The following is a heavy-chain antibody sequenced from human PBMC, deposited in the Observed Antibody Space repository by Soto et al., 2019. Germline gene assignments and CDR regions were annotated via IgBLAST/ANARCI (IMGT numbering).Heavy chain of an antibody. D-gene: IGHD2-15*01. J-gene: IGHJ3*02. V-gene: IGHV1-24*01. CDR2: FDPEDGET. CDR1: GYTFTGFS. CDR3: ATESGVVVAATHRSRAFDI. Sequence: ASVKVSCKASGYTFTGFSMHWVRKAPGQGLEWMGGFDPEDGETIYAQKFQGRVTMTEDTSTDTAYMELSSLRSEDTAVYYCATESGVVVAATHRSRAFDIWGQGTMVTVSS.